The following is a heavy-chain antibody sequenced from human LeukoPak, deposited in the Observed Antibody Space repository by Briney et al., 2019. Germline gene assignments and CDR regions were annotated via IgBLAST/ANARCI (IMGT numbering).Heavy chain of an antibody. CDR1: GFIFSSYG. D-gene: IGHD2-15*01. V-gene: IGHV3-30*18. Sequence: GGSLRLSCAASGFIFSSYGMHWVRQAPGKGLEWVAVISYDGGNISYTDSVKGRFTISRDNSKNTLYLQMNSLRAEDTAVYYCAKRGYCRGGTCFSHDAFDIWGQGTMVTVSS. CDR3: AKRGYCRGGTCFSHDAFDI. CDR2: ISYDGGNI. J-gene: IGHJ3*02.